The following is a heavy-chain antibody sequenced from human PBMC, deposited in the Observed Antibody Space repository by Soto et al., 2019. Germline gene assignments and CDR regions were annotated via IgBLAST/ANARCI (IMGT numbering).Heavy chain of an antibody. J-gene: IGHJ4*02. Sequence: QVQLQQWGAGLLKPSETLSLTCAVYGGSFSGYYWSWIRQPPGKGLEWIGEINHSGSTNYNPSLKSRCTIPVETSKIQFSLKLSSVTAADTAVYYCARGLRYYYGSGSYYYWGQGTLVTVSS. D-gene: IGHD3-10*01. CDR1: GGSFSGYY. CDR3: ARGLRYYYGSGSYYY. CDR2: INHSGST. V-gene: IGHV4-34*01.